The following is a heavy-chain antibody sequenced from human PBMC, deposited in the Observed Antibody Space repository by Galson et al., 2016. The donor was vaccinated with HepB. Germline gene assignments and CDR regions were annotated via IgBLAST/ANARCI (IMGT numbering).Heavy chain of an antibody. V-gene: IGHV3-7*05. Sequence: SLRLSCAASGFTFSSYGMHWVRQAPGKGLEWVANIKQDGSGEYYVDSVKGRFTISRDNAKNSLYLQMNSLRAEDTAVYYCARRRGSGSHDYWGQGTLVTVSS. CDR3: ARRRGSGSHDY. D-gene: IGHD3-10*01. J-gene: IGHJ4*02. CDR1: GFTFSSYG. CDR2: IKQDGSGE.